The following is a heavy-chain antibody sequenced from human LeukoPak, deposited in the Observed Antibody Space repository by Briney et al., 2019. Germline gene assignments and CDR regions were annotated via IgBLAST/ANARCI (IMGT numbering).Heavy chain of an antibody. J-gene: IGHJ4*02. CDR3: ARSYGSGGRFDY. D-gene: IGHD3-10*01. Sequence: PSETLSLTCTVSGGSISSYYWSWIRQPPGKGLEWIGYIYYSGSTNYNPSLKSRVTISADTSKNQFSLKLSSVTAADTAVYYCARSYGSGGRFDYWGQGTLVTVSS. CDR1: GGSISSYY. V-gene: IGHV4-59*01. CDR2: IYYSGST.